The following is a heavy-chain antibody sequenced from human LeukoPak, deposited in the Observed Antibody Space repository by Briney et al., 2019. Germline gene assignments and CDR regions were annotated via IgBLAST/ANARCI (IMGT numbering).Heavy chain of an antibody. CDR2: IYGGGTT. V-gene: IGHV3-66*01. J-gene: IGHJ3*02. D-gene: IGHD5-18*01. Sequence: HTGGSLRLSCVASGFTVTSNYMNWVRLAPGKGLEWVSVIYGGGTTYYADSVKGRFTISRDNSKNTLYLQMNNLRTEDTAVYYCATGRIQLSALDIWGQGTMVAVSS. CDR3: ATGRIQLSALDI. CDR1: GFTVTSNY.